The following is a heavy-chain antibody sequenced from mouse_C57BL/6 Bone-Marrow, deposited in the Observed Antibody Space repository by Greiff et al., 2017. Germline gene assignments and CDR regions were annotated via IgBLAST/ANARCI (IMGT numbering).Heavy chain of an antibody. CDR1: GFSFNTYA. V-gene: IGHV10-1*01. CDR2: IRSKSNNYAT. CDR3: VRGRECYAMDD. J-gene: IGHJ4*01. Sequence: EVKLMESGGGLVQPKGSLKLSCAASGFSFNTYAMNWVRQAPGKGLEWVARIRSKSNNYATYYADSVKDRFTISRDDSESMLYLQMNNLKTEDTAMYYCVRGRECYAMDDWGQGTSVTVSS.